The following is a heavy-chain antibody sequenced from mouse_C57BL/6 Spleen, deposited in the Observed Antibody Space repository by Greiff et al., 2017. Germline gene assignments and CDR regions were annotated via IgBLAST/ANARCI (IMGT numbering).Heavy chain of an antibody. V-gene: IGHV1-82*01. J-gene: IGHJ4*01. D-gene: IGHD2-3*01. CDR3: ARKDGNPYAMDY. Sequence: QVQLQQSGPELVKPGASVKISCKASGYAFSSSWMNWVKQRPGKGIEWIGRIYPGDGDTNYNGKFKGKATLTADKSSSTAYMQLSSLTSEDSAVYFCARKDGNPYAMDYWGQGTSVTVSS. CDR1: GYAFSSSW. CDR2: IYPGDGDT.